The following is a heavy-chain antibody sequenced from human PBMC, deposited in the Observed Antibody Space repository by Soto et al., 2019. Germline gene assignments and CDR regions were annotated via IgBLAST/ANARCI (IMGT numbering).Heavy chain of an antibody. CDR2: IYYSGST. CDR3: ARADGTYYDILTGNYYYYYGMDV. Sequence: SETLSLTCTVSGGSISSSSYYWGWIRQPPGKGLEWLGSIYYSGSTYYNPSLKSRVTISVDTSKNQFSLKLSSVTAADTAVYYCARADGTYYDILTGNYYYYYGMDVWGQGTTVTVSS. J-gene: IGHJ6*02. CDR1: GGSISSSSYY. D-gene: IGHD3-9*01. V-gene: IGHV4-39*01.